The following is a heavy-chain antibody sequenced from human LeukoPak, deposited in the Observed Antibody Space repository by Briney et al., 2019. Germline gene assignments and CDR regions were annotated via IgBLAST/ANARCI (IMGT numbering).Heavy chain of an antibody. J-gene: IGHJ4*02. CDR1: GGSFSGYY. D-gene: IGHD2-2*01. V-gene: IGHV4-34*01. CDR2: INHSGST. CDR3: ARGRYCSSTSCYGMVDY. Sequence: PSETLSLTCAVYGGSFSGYYWSWIRQPSGKGLEWIGEINHSGSTNYNPSLKSRVTISVDTSKNQFSLKLSSVTAADTAVYYCARGRYCSSTSCYGMVDYWGQGTLVTVSS.